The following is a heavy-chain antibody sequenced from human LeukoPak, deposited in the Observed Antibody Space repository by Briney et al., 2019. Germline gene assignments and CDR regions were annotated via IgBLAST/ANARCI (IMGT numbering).Heavy chain of an antibody. J-gene: IGHJ3*02. V-gene: IGHV5-51*01. D-gene: IGHD3-22*01. CDR3: ARRPAVGYYYDSSGYYHDAFDI. CDR1: GYSFTSYW. CDR2: IYPGDSDT. Sequence: GEYLKLSCKGSGYSFTSYWIGWVRPMPGKGLEWMGIIYPGDSDTSYSPSFQGQVTISADKSISTAYLQWSSLKASDTAMYYCARRPAVGYYYDSSGYYHDAFDIWGQGTMVTVSS.